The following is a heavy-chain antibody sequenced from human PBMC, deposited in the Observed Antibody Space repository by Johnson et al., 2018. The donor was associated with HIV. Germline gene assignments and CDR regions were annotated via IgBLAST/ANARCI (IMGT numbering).Heavy chain of an antibody. CDR3: AKDMSGYDDAFDI. CDR2: ISWNSGII. V-gene: IGHV3-9*01. Sequence: VQLVESGGALVQPGRSLRLTCAASGFTFDDYAMYWVRQAPGKGLEWVSGISWNSGIIGYADSVKGRFPISRDNAKNSLYLQMNRLRGEDTALYYCAKDMSGYDDAFDIWGQGTMVTVSS. J-gene: IGHJ3*02. D-gene: IGHD5-12*01. CDR1: GFTFDDYA.